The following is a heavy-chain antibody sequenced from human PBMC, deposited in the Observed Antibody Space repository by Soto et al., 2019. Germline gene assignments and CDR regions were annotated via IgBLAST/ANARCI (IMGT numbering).Heavy chain of an antibody. V-gene: IGHV1-69*06. CDR1: GGTFSSYA. CDR3: ARGDTAMVRVLEVDYYYGMDV. CDR2: IIPIFGTA. J-gene: IGHJ6*02. D-gene: IGHD5-18*01. Sequence: SVKVSCKASGGTFSSYAISWVRQAPGQGLEWMGGIIPIFGTANYAQKFQGRVTITADKSTSTAYMELSSLRSEDTAVYYCARGDTAMVRVLEVDYYYGMDVWGQGTTVTVSS.